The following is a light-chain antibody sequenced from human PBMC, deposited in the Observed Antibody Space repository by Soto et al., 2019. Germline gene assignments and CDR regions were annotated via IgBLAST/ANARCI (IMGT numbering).Light chain of an antibody. V-gene: IGKV3-20*01. CDR3: QQYGRSSGT. J-gene: IGKJ1*01. CDR2: GAS. Sequence: EIVLTQSPGTLSLSPGERATLSCRASQSVSSSYLAWYQQKPGQAPRLLIYGASSRATGIPDRFSGSGSGTDFTVTISRLEPEDFAVYYCQQYGRSSGTFGQGTKVEIK. CDR1: QSVSSSY.